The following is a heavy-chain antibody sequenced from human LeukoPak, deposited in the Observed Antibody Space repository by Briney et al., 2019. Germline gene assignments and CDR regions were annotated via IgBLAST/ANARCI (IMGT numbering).Heavy chain of an antibody. CDR3: ARREYYYDSSGYPHYYFDY. J-gene: IGHJ4*02. CDR1: GYSFTSYW. D-gene: IGHD3-22*01. CDR2: IYPGDSDT. V-gene: IGHV5-51*01. Sequence: GESLKISCKGSGYSFTSYWIGWVRQMPGKGLEWMGIIYPGDSDTRYSPSFQGQVTISADKSISTAYLQWSSLKASDTAMYYCARREYYYDSSGYPHYYFDYWGQGTLVTVSS.